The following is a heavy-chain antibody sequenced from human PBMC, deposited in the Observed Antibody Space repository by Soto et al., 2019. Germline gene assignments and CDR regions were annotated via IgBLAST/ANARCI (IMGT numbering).Heavy chain of an antibody. D-gene: IGHD6-19*01. J-gene: IGHJ4*02. CDR2: TNSDGSDT. Sequence: EVQLVESGGGLVQPGGSLRRSCAASGFTFSTYWMYWVRQAPGKGLVWVSRTNSDGSDTSYADSVKGRFTIARDNAKKPLYLQMNSMRAEDTAVHYCARDRGCSLFAYGGQGTLVTVSS. V-gene: IGHV3-74*01. CDR3: ARDRGCSLFAY. CDR1: GFTFSTYW.